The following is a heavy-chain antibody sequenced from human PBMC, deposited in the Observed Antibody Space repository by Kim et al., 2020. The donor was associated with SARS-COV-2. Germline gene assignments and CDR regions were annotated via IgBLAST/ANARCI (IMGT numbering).Heavy chain of an antibody. D-gene: IGHD1-1*01. V-gene: IGHV3-23*01. CDR1: GFTFSSYA. CDR3: AKGRLVHQYYFDY. CDR2: ISGSGGST. Sequence: GGSLRLSCAASGFTFSSYAMSWVRQAPGKGLEWVSAISGSGGSTYYADSVKGRFTISRDNSKNTLYLQINSLRAEDTAVYYCAKGRLVHQYYFDYWGQGTLVTVSS. J-gene: IGHJ4*02.